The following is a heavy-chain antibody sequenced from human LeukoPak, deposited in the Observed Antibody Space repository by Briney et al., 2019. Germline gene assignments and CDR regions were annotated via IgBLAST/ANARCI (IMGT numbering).Heavy chain of an antibody. J-gene: IGHJ4*02. CDR2: IDKVANT. CDR1: GFTFSSYV. D-gene: IGHD7-27*01. V-gene: IGHV3-53*01. CDR3: ARDDGLTGIDY. Sequence: GGSLRLSCSASGFTFSSYVMHWVRQAPGKGLEWVSFIDKVANTYYTDSVKGRFTISRDNSKNTLYLQMNNLRAEDTAVYYCARDDGLTGIDYWGQGTLVTVSS.